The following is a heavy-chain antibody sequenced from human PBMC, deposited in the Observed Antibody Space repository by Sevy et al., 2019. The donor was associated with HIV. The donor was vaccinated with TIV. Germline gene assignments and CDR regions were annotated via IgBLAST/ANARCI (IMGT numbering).Heavy chain of an antibody. CDR2: TYYRSKWYN. J-gene: IGHJ4*02. D-gene: IGHD1-26*01. Sequence: KQSQTLSLTCAISGDSVSSNSAAWNWIRQSPSRGLEWLGRTYYRSKWYNDYAVSVKSRITINPDTSKNQFSLQLNSVTPEDTAVYYCARSEYSGSSKGPRAKPTYYFDYWGQGTLVTVSS. CDR1: GDSVSSNSAA. V-gene: IGHV6-1*01. CDR3: ARSEYSGSSKGPRAKPTYYFDY.